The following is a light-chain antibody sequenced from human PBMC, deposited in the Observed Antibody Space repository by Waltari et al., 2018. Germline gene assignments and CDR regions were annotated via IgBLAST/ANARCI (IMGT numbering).Light chain of an antibody. J-gene: IGKJ1*01. Sequence: VHMDGNFCVHWFQQRPCQSPRRLIYKVSNRDSGVPDKFSGSGSGTDFTLKISRVEAEDVGVYYCMQSTHWPPWTFGQGTRVEIQ. CDR1: VHMDGNFC. V-gene: IGKV2-30*02. CDR2: KVS. CDR3: MQSTHWPPWT.